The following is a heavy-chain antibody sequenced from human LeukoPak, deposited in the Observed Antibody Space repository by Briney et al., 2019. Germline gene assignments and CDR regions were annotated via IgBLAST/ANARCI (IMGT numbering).Heavy chain of an antibody. V-gene: IGHV5-51*01. CDR2: MNPGDSDT. J-gene: IGHJ4*02. CDR1: GSRLTTHW. Sequence: PGESLQISCRASGSRLTTHWVAWVRQMPGKGLEWLGMMNPGDSDTRYSPSFQGQVTMSADKSLSTVYLQWSSLKASDTAIYFCARLNFDSSSDYWGQGTLVTVSS. D-gene: IGHD3-9*01. CDR3: ARLNFDSSSDY.